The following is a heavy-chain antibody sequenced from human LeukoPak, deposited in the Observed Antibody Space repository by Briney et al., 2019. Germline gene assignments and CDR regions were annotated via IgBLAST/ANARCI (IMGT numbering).Heavy chain of an antibody. CDR3: ARAIEVGAMTPFDY. CDR2: IYYSGST. D-gene: IGHD1-26*01. CDR1: GYSISSGYY. J-gene: IGHJ4*02. V-gene: IGHV4-38-2*02. Sequence: SETLSLTCTVSGYSISSGYYWAWIRQPPGKGLEWIANIYYSGSTYYSPSLKSRVTISVDTSKNQFSLKLSSVTAADTAVYYCARAIEVGAMTPFDYWGQGTLVTVSS.